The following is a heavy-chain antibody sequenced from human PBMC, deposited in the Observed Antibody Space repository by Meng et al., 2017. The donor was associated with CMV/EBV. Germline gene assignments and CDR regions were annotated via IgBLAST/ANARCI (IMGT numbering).Heavy chain of an antibody. CDR1: GFTSSSYS. J-gene: IGHJ6*02. D-gene: IGHD1-26*01. CDR3: ARDDRSGSYYDYYYYGMDV. Sequence: ESPMISRAASGFTSSSYSMNCVRQAPGKGREWVSSISSSSSYIYHADSVKGRFTISRDNAKNSLYLQMNSLRAEDTTVYYCARDDRSGSYYDYYYYGMDVWGQGTTVTVSS. CDR2: ISSSSSYI. V-gene: IGHV3-21*01.